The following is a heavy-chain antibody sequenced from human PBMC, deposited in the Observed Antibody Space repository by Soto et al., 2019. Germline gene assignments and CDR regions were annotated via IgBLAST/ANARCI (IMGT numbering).Heavy chain of an antibody. V-gene: IGHV1-2*04. D-gene: IGHD6-19*01. J-gene: IGHJ6*02. CDR1: GYTFTGYY. CDR2: INPNSGGT. CDR3: ARGGSSGRYYGRDV. Sequence: ASVKVSCKASGYTFTGYYMHWVRQAPGQGLEWMGWINPNSGGTNYAQKFQGWVTMTRDTSISTAYMELSRLRCDDTAVYYCARGGSSGRYYGRDVWGQGTTVTVSS.